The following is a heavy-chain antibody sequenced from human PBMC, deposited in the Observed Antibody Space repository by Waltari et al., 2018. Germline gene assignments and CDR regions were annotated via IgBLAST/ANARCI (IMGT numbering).Heavy chain of an antibody. CDR2: IYYSGST. CDR3: ARARIGYCSSTSCRSYYYYMDV. J-gene: IGHJ6*03. Sequence: QVQLPESGPGLVTPSATLSLTCTVSGASISSYYWSRHRQPPGQGLAWIGYIYYSGSTNYTPSLKSRVTISVDTSKNQFSLKLSSVTAADTAVYYCARARIGYCSSTSCRSYYYYMDVWGKGTTVTISS. D-gene: IGHD2-2*01. V-gene: IGHV4-59*01. CDR1: GASISSYY.